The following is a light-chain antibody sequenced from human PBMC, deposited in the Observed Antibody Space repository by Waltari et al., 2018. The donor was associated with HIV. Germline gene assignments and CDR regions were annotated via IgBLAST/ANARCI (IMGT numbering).Light chain of an antibody. V-gene: IGKV4-1*01. CDR2: WAS. CDR3: QQYYRKPPT. CDR1: QSVLFTSNNKNY. J-gene: IGKJ1*01. Sequence: DIVMTQSPDSLAVSLGERATIHCTSSQSVLFTSNNKNYLAWYQQKPGQPPKLLIYWASTRESGVPDRFSGSGSGTDFTLTISSLQAEDVAVYYCQQYYRKPPTFGQGTKVEIK.